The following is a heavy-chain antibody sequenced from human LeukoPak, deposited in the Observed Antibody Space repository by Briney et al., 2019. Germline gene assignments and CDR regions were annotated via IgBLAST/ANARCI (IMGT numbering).Heavy chain of an antibody. CDR2: IYYSGST. CDR3: ARLAAGTPYFDY. Sequence: SETLSLTCTVSGGSISGYYWSWIRQPPGKGLEWIGYIYYSGSTNYNPSLKSRVTISVDTSKNQFSLKLSSVTAADTAVYYCARLAAGTPYFDYWGQGTLVTVSS. J-gene: IGHJ4*02. CDR1: GGSISGYY. D-gene: IGHD6-19*01. V-gene: IGHV4-59*01.